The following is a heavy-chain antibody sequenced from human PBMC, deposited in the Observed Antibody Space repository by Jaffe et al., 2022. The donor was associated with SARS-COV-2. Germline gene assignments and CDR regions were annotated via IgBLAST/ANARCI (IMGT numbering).Heavy chain of an antibody. CDR1: GFAFGDYY. CDR2: ISSSGGPI. D-gene: IGHD7-27*01. Sequence: QVQLVESGGGLVKPGGSLRLSCAASGFAFGDYYMSWIRQAPGKGLECISYISSSGGPIYSADSVKGRFTISRDNAKNSLYLQMNSLRAEDTAVYYCARHSVILGGHYFDYWGQGTLVTVSS. J-gene: IGHJ4*02. CDR3: ARHSVILGGHYFDY. V-gene: IGHV3-11*01.